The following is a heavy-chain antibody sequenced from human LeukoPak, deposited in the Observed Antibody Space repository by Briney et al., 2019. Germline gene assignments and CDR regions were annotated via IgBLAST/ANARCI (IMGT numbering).Heavy chain of an antibody. CDR2: IKADGSQK. D-gene: IGHD3-10*01. CDR3: AKGFDYYGSGSYYYELDY. V-gene: IGHV3-7*01. CDR1: GFTFSNSW. Sequence: GGALRLSCAASGFTFSNSWMSWVRQAPERGLEWVANIKADGSQKDYVDSVKGRFTISRDNAKNSVYLEMNSLRAEDTAVYYCAKGFDYYGSGSYYYELDYWGQGTLVTVSS. J-gene: IGHJ4*02.